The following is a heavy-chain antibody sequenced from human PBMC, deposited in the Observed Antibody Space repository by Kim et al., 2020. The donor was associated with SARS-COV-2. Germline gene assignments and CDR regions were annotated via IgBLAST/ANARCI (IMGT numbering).Heavy chain of an antibody. D-gene: IGHD3-10*01. Sequence: ASVKVSCKASGYTFTSYAMHWVRQAPGQRLEWMGWINAGNGNTKYSQKFQGRVTITRDTSASTAYMELSSLRSEDTAVYYCARDLNSFRTYGSGCMDVWGQGTTVTVSS. J-gene: IGHJ6*02. V-gene: IGHV1-3*01. CDR3: ARDLNSFRTYGSGCMDV. CDR2: INAGNGNT. CDR1: GYTFTSYA.